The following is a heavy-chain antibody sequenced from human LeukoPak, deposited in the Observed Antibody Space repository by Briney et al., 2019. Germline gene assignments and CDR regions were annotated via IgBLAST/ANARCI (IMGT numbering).Heavy chain of an antibody. J-gene: IGHJ4*02. CDR1: GGSISSYY. D-gene: IGHD6-13*01. CDR3: ARHENIAAAGFDY. CDR2: IYYSGST. V-gene: IGHV4-59*08. Sequence: PSETLSLTCTVSGGSISSYYWSWIRQPPGKGLEWVGYIYYSGSTNYNPSLKSRVTISVDTSKNQFSLKLSSVTAADTAVYYCARHENIAAAGFDYWGQGTLVTVSS.